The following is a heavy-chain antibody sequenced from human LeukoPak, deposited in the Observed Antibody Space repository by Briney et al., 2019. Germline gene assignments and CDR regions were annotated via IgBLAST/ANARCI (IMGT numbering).Heavy chain of an antibody. Sequence: SGTLSLTCTVSGGSISSGSYYWSWIGQPAGKGLEWIGRIYTSGSTNYNPSLKSRVTISVDTSKNQFSLKLSSVTAADTAVYYCAREKIADSSKDYWGQGTLVTVSS. CDR1: GGSISSGSYY. V-gene: IGHV4-61*02. CDR2: IYTSGST. J-gene: IGHJ4*02. D-gene: IGHD3-22*01. CDR3: AREKIADSSKDY.